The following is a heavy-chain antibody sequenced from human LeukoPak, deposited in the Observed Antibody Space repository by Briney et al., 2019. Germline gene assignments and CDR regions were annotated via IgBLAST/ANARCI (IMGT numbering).Heavy chain of an antibody. J-gene: IGHJ4*02. V-gene: IGHV3-21*01. D-gene: IGHD3-22*01. CDR3: ARGGTAMIVVADDY. CDR2: ISSSSSYI. Sequence: GGSLRLSCAASGFTFSSYAMHWVRQAPGKGLEWVSSISSSSSYIYYADSVKGRFTISRDNAKNSLYLQMNSLRAEDTAVYYCARGGTAMIVVADDYWGQGTLVTVSS. CDR1: GFTFSSYA.